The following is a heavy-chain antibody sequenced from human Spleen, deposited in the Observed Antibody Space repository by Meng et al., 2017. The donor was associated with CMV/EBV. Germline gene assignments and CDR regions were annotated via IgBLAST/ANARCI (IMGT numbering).Heavy chain of an antibody. D-gene: IGHD2-2*01. J-gene: IGHJ4*02. V-gene: IGHV1-69*02. Sequence: SVKVSCKASGYTFTGYYMHWVRQAPGQGLEWMGRIIPILGITNYAQKFQGRVTITADKSTSTAYMELSSLRYEDMAVYYCARKVPAAQIDYWGQGTLVTVSS. CDR3: ARKVPAAQIDY. CDR2: IIPILGIT. CDR1: GYTFTGYY.